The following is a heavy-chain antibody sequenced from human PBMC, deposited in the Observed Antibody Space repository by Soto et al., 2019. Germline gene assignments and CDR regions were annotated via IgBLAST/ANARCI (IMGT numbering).Heavy chain of an antibody. V-gene: IGHV1-69*02. CDR1: GGTLSSYT. Sequence: QVQLVQSGAEVKKPGSSVKVSCKASGGTLSSYTINWVRQAPGQGLEWVGRINPILGIANYAQKFQGTVTITADKSTSTAYMELSSLRSEDKAVYYCARGLFYGDYVIYHGMDVWGQGTTVTVSS. CDR3: ARGLFYGDYVIYHGMDV. CDR2: INPILGIA. D-gene: IGHD4-17*01. J-gene: IGHJ6*02.